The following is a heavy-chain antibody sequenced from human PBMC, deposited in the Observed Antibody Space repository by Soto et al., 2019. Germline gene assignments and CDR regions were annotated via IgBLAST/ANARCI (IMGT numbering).Heavy chain of an antibody. J-gene: IGHJ6*02. CDR1: GYTFTNHW. CDR3: ATHTLIGYSSGMDV. CDR2: LYPGDSDT. Sequence: GESLKISCKGSGYTFTNHWIGWVRQMPGKGLEWMGFLYPGDSDTRYSPSFQGQVTFSADKSITTVFLQWSSLKASDTAIYYCATHTLIGYSSGMDVWGQGTTVTVSS. V-gene: IGHV5-51*01. D-gene: IGHD3-9*01.